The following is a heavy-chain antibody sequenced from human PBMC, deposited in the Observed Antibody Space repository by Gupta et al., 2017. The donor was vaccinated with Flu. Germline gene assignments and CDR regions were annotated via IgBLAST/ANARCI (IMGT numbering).Heavy chain of an antibody. J-gene: IGHJ4*02. CDR2: INHSGST. V-gene: IGHV4-34*01. CDR3: ARDAKTTVTTSFDY. Sequence: QVQLQQWGAGLLKPSETLSLTCAVYGGSFSGYYWSWIRQPPGKGLEWIGEINHSGSTNYNPSLKSRVTISVDTSKNQFSLKLSSVTAADTAVYYCARDAKTTVTTSFDYWGQGTLVTVSS. D-gene: IGHD4-17*01. CDR1: GGSFSGYY.